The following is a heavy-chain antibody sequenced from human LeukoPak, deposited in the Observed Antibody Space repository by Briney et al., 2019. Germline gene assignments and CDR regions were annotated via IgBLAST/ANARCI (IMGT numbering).Heavy chain of an antibody. Sequence: SETLSLTCAVSGRSFSGYYWSWIRQPPGKGLQWIAEINHLGSTNYNPSLKSRVTISVDTSKKQFSLRLRSVTAADTAAYYCARVYGGSSGYLDYWGQGTLVTVSS. CDR2: INHLGST. D-gene: IGHD6-13*01. CDR1: GRSFSGYY. CDR3: ARVYGGSSGYLDY. J-gene: IGHJ4*02. V-gene: IGHV4-34*01.